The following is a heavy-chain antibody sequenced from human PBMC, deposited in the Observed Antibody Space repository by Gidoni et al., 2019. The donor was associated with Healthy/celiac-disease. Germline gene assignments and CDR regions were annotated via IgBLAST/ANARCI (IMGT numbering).Heavy chain of an antibody. Sequence: VQLLESGGGLVQTGGSLRLSCAAPGFTFSSYAMSWVRQAPGKGLEWVSASSGSGGSTYYADSVKGRFTISRDNSKNTLYLQMNSLRAEDTAVYYCAKDSSGYKSALDYWGQGTLVTVSS. V-gene: IGHV3-23*01. CDR1: GFTFSSYA. D-gene: IGHD3-22*01. CDR3: AKDSSGYKSALDY. CDR2: SSGSGGST. J-gene: IGHJ4*02.